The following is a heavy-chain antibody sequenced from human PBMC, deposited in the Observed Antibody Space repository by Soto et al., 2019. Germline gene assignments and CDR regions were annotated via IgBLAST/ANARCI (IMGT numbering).Heavy chain of an antibody. CDR1: GGTFSSYA. CDR3: ARTAEGYSGYEKPDSALGY. J-gene: IGHJ4*02. D-gene: IGHD5-12*01. V-gene: IGHV1-69*13. CDR2: IIPIFGTA. Sequence: GASVKVSCKASGGTFSSYAISWVRQAPGQGLEWMGGIIPIFGTANYAQKFQGRVTITADESTSTAYMELSSLRSEDTAVYYCARTAEGYSGYEKPDSALGYWGQGTLVTVSS.